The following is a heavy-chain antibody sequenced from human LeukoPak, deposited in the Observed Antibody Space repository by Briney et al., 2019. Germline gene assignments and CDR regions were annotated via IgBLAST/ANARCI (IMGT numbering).Heavy chain of an antibody. CDR1: GFTFSSYA. Sequence: GGSLRLSCAASGFTFSSYAMSWVRQAPGKGLEWVSAISGSGGSTYYADSVKGRFTISRDNSKKTLYLQMNSLRAGDTAVYYCAKHCSGSSITGYRGQGNLVTVSS. CDR2: ISGSGGST. V-gene: IGHV3-23*01. CDR3: AKHCSGSSITGY. J-gene: IGHJ4*02. D-gene: IGHD6-6*01.